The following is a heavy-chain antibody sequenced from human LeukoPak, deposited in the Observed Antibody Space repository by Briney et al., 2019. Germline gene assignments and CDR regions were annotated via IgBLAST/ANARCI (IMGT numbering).Heavy chain of an antibody. J-gene: IGHJ6*02. V-gene: IGHV3-11*03. CDR3: ARSGSYLYGMDV. D-gene: IGHD1-26*01. Sequence: GGSLILSCAASGFTFSDYYMNWIRQAPGKGLEWVSYISSSSSNTNYADSVKGRFTISRDNAKNSLYLQMNSLRAEDTAVYYCARSGSYLYGMDVWGQGTTVTVSS. CDR2: ISSSSSNT. CDR1: GFTFSDYY.